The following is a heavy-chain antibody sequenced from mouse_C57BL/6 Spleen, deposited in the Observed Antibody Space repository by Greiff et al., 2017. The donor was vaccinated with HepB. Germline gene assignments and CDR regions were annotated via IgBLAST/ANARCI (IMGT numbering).Heavy chain of an antibody. Sequence: QVQLKQSGAELVKPGDSVKISCKASGFAFSSYWMNWVKQRPGKGLEWIGQIDPGDGDTNSNGKFKGKTTRTADKTSSNAYMQHSSQTSKYSAVYFCARRDYYDDYDGAMDYWGQGTSVTVSS. CDR2: IDPGDGDT. D-gene: IGHD2-4*01. V-gene: IGHV1-80*01. CDR1: GFAFSSYW. CDR3: ARRDYYDDYDGAMDY. J-gene: IGHJ4*01.